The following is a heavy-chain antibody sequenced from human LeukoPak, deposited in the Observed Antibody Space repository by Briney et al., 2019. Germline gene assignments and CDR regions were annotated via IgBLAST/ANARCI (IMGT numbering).Heavy chain of an antibody. Sequence: GGSLRLSCAASGLTISSYSMNWVRQAPGKGLEWVSSISSSSSYIYYADSVKGRFTISRDNAKNSLYLQMNSLRAEDTAVYYCASIGYSSSWNPIYFDYWGQGTLVTVSS. CDR2: ISSSSSYI. CDR1: GLTISSYS. D-gene: IGHD6-13*01. CDR3: ASIGYSSSWNPIYFDY. V-gene: IGHV3-21*01. J-gene: IGHJ4*02.